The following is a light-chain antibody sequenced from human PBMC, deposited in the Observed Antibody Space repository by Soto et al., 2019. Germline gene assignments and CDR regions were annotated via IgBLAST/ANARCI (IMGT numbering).Light chain of an antibody. J-gene: IGKJ1*01. Sequence: IVMTQTPLSSAVTLGQPASISCRYSQSLEDSDGNSYLSWLHQRPGQPPRLLIYKISNRLSGVPDRFSGSGAGTVFTLRISRVEADDVGLYYCMQATQFPWTFGQGTRVEIK. V-gene: IGKV2-24*01. CDR2: KIS. CDR3: MQATQFPWT. CDR1: QSLEDSDGNSY.